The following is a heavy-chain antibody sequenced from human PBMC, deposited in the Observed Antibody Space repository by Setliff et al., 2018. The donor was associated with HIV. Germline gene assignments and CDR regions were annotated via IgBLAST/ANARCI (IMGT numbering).Heavy chain of an antibody. D-gene: IGHD3-10*01. V-gene: IGHV4-4*02. CDR2: VFHSGSA. Sequence: SETLSLTCAVSGGPLNSRNWWSWVRQPPGKGLEWIGEVFHSGSANSNASLRSRVMISVDTSKNQFSLKLSAVTAADAAVYYCARDHVFGSRTGFDPWGPGILVTVAS. CDR3: ARDHVFGSRTGFDP. CDR1: GGPLNSRNW. J-gene: IGHJ5*02.